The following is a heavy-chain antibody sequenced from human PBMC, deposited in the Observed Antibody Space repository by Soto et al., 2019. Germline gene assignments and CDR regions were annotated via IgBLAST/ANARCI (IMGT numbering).Heavy chain of an antibody. D-gene: IGHD4-17*01. V-gene: IGHV4-59*01. Sequence: QVLLQESGPGLVKPSETLSLTCSVSGDSISSYFCSWIRQPPGKGLEWIGYIYNSGSTNYNPSLKSRVTISLDTSKRQLSLRLRSVTAADTALYYCARGDYGDPAFDYWGQGTLVTVSS. CDR1: GDSISSYF. CDR3: ARGDYGDPAFDY. J-gene: IGHJ4*02. CDR2: IYNSGST.